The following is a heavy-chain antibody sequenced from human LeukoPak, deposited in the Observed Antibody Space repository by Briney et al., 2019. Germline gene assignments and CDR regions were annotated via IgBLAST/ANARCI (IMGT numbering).Heavy chain of an antibody. CDR3: VKDRWVDH. D-gene: IGHD6-13*01. CDR2: ISSEGKTT. Sequence: GGSLRLSCSASGFIFSPYAMHWVRQAPGKGLEYASSISSEGKTTYYADSVKGRFTISRDNSKNTLYLQMSSLRPEDTAVYDCVKDRWVDHWGQGTLVTVSS. V-gene: IGHV3-64D*06. CDR1: GFIFSPYA. J-gene: IGHJ4*02.